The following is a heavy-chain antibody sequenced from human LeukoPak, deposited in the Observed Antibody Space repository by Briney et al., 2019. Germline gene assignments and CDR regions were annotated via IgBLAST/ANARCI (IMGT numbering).Heavy chain of an antibody. Sequence: GGSLRLSYAASGFTVSSNYMSWVRQAPGKGLEWVSVIYSGGSTYYADSVKGRFTISRDNSKNTLYLQMNSLRAEDTAVYYCARGVEYSSGWSLDAFDIWGQGTMVTVSS. CDR1: GFTVSSNY. J-gene: IGHJ3*02. CDR3: ARGVEYSSGWSLDAFDI. V-gene: IGHV3-53*01. CDR2: IYSGGST. D-gene: IGHD6-19*01.